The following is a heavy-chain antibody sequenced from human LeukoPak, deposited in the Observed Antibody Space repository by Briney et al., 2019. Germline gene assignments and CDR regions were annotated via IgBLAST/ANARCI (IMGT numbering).Heavy chain of an antibody. CDR2: ISGGGETT. J-gene: IGHJ4*02. Sequence: PGGSLRLSCAASGFTFNNYAMNWVRQAPGKGLEWVSSISGGGETTYYADSAKGRFTISRDNSQNTLYLQMNSLRAEDTAVYYCARDYPDYFGFFFFDYWGQGTLVTVSS. V-gene: IGHV3-23*01. CDR1: GFTFNNYA. CDR3: ARDYPDYFGFFFFDY. D-gene: IGHD4-17*01.